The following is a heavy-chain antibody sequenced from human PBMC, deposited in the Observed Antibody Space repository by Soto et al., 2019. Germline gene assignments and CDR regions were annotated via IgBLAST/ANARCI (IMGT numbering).Heavy chain of an antibody. Sequence: ASVKVSCKASGYTFTGYYMHWVRQAPGQGLEWMGWINPNSGGTNYAQKFQGWVTMTRDTSISTAYMELSRLRSDDTAVYYCARGRKDIDILYSSGWYDYWGQGTRVTVSS. CDR1: GYTFTGYY. CDR2: INPNSGGT. J-gene: IGHJ4*02. D-gene: IGHD6-19*01. CDR3: ARGRKDIDILYSSGWYDY. V-gene: IGHV1-2*04.